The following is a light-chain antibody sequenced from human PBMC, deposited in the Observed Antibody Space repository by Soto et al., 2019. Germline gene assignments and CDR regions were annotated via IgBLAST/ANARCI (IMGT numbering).Light chain of an antibody. V-gene: IGLV2-14*01. J-gene: IGLJ3*02. CDR3: CSYAGSNTWV. CDR2: QVN. Sequence: QSALTQPASVSGSPGQSITISCTGTNGDVGAYDYVSWYQQHPGKAPKLMISQVNNRPSGVSNRFSGSRFGNTASLTVSGLQAEDEADYYCCSYAGSNTWVFGGGTKLTVL. CDR1: NGDVGAYDY.